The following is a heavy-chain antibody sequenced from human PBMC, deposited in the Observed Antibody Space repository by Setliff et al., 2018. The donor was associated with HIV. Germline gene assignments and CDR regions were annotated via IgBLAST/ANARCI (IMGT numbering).Heavy chain of an antibody. Sequence: PSETLSLTCTVSGGSISSDYWSWIRQPPGKGLEWIGYVYHSGSTNYNPSLKSRVTISVDTSKNQFSMKLRSVTAADTAVYYCARLRSELGVFDYWVQRTLVTVSS. V-gene: IGHV4-59*08. CDR3: ARLRSELGVFDY. J-gene: IGHJ4*02. CDR1: GGSISSDY. D-gene: IGHD1-26*01. CDR2: VYHSGST.